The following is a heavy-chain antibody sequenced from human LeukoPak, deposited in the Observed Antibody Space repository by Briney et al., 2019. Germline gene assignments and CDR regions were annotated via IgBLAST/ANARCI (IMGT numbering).Heavy chain of an antibody. CDR3: ARDGYDYGDSLDY. CDR2: ISTSGSTI. V-gene: IGHV3-48*03. J-gene: IGHJ4*02. D-gene: IGHD4-17*01. CDR1: GFTVSSKY. Sequence: PGGSLTLSCAASGFTVSSKYMSWVRQAPGKGLEWVSYISTSGSTIYYADSVKGRFTISRDNAKNSLYLQMNGLRAEDMAVYYCARDGYDYGDSLDYWGQGTLVTVSS.